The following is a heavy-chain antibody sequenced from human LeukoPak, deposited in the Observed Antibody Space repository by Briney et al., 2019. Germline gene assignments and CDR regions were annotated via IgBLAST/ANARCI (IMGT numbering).Heavy chain of an antibody. CDR2: IWYDGSNK. J-gene: IGHJ4*02. Sequence: GGSLRLSCAAPGFTFSSYGIHWVRQAPGNGLEWVAVIWYDGSNKYYADSVKGRFTISRDNSKNTLYLQMNSLRAEDTAVYYCAKNPSRNNYYDSTYYFDYWGQGTLVTVSS. D-gene: IGHD3-22*01. V-gene: IGHV3-33*06. CDR3: AKNPSRNNYYDSTYYFDY. CDR1: GFTFSSYG.